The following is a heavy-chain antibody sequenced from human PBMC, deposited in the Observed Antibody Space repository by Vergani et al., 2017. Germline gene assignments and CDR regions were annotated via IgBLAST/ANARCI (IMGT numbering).Heavy chain of an antibody. Sequence: QVQLVESGGGMVKPGGSLRLSCAASGFSFSEHYMTWIRQAPGKGLEWVSYISNSGNTIEYADSVKGRFSISRDNAKSSLFLQMDSLRAEDTAVYYCARDHRDYNNYPGTFDIWGQGSMVTVSS. V-gene: IGHV3-11*01. D-gene: IGHD5-24*01. CDR3: ARDHRDYNNYPGTFDI. CDR1: GFSFSEHY. CDR2: ISNSGNTI. J-gene: IGHJ3*02.